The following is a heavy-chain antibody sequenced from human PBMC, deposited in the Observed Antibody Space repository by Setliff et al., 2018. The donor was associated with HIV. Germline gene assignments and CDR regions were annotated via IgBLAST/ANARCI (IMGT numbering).Heavy chain of an antibody. V-gene: IGHV4-39*07. J-gene: IGHJ4*02. CDR1: GGSINSGNYY. D-gene: IGHD3-10*01. Sequence: SETLSLTCSVSGGSINSGNYYWGWIRQPPGKGLEWIGSMSHSGSTLYKPSLKRPVSISVYTSNNHFSLKLMSVTAADTAVYYCARAGSAEASPLDYWGQGTLGTVSS. CDR2: MSHSGST. CDR3: ARAGSAEASPLDY.